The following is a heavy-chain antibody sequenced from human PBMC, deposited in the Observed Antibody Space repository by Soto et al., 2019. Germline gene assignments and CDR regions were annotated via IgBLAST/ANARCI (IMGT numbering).Heavy chain of an antibody. J-gene: IGHJ5*02. V-gene: IGHV4-59*08. Sequence: SETLSLTCTVSGGSTTNNYWSWIRQSPGKGLEWIGCSYYSGSTSYNPSLRSRVTISIDTSKTQFSLRLRSVTAADTAVYYCARRQNWNNLFDTWGQGTLVTVSS. D-gene: IGHD1-1*01. CDR2: SYYSGST. CDR3: ARRQNWNNLFDT. CDR1: GGSTTNNY.